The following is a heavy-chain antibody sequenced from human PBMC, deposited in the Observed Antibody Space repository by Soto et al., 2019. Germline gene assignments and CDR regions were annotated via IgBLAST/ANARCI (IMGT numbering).Heavy chain of an antibody. CDR2: IHYNGDT. V-gene: IGHV4-39*01. D-gene: IGHD4-17*01. CDR1: GDSISTSSYY. CDR3: GGQDYGAKGYYFEN. J-gene: IGHJ4*02. Sequence: SETLSLTCSVSGDSISTSSYYWGWIRQSPGEGLEWIGSIHYNGDTHYNPSLNSRVTISIDTSANQFSLKMTSVTAADTAVYFCGGQDYGAKGYYFENWGQGALVTVSS.